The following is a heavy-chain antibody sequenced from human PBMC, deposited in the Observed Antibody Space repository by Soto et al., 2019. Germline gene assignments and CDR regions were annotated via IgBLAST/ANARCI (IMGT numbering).Heavy chain of an antibody. D-gene: IGHD3-9*01. Sequence: GGSLRPSCAASEFTCSSYAMSWVRQAPGKGLEWVSAISGSGGSTYYADSVKGRFTISRDNSKNTLYLQMNSLRAEDTAVYYCAKERDYDIIAPFDYWGQGTPVTVSS. CDR2: ISGSGGST. J-gene: IGHJ4*02. V-gene: IGHV3-23*01. CDR1: EFTCSSYA. CDR3: AKERDYDIIAPFDY.